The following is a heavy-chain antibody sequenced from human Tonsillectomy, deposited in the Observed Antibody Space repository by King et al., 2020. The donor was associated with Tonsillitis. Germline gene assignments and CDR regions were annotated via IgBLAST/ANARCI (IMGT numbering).Heavy chain of an antibody. J-gene: IGHJ4*02. D-gene: IGHD2/OR15-2a*01. Sequence: QVQVVQSGAEVKKPGASLKVSCKTYGYTFSDFHVHWVRQAPGQGLEWMGWIYPGSGDTEYAKKFQGRVTMTKATSISTVYMDLSGLTSDDTAVYFCMRENWYYDFWGQGTLVTVSS. V-gene: IGHV1-2*02. CDR2: IYPGSGDT. CDR3: MRENWYYDF. CDR1: GYTFSDFH.